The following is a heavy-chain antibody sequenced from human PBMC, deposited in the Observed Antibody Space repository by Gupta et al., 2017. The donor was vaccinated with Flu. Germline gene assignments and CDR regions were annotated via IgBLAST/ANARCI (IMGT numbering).Heavy chain of an antibody. V-gene: IGHV3-48*02. CDR2: ISSTSSSL. J-gene: IGHJ4*02. D-gene: IGHD3-22*01. Sequence: EVQLVESGGNLVQPGGSLRLSCAASGFHFSNYSMNWVRKAPGKGLEWISYISSTSSSLYYAGSVKGRFTISRDNAKNSLFLQMNSLRDEDTAVYYCARQRDYYDSSDSYNYPLDYWGQGTLVTVSS. CDR3: ARQRDYYDSSDSYNYPLDY. CDR1: GFHFSNYS.